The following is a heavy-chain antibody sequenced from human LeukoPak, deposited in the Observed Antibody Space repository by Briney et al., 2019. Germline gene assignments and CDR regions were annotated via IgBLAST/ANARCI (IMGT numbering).Heavy chain of an antibody. V-gene: IGHV1-2*02. CDR2: INPNGGGT. J-gene: IGHJ4*02. CDR3: ARPGGGYSYGLVNY. Sequence: GASVKVSCKASGYTFTGYYMHWVRQAPGQGLEWMGWINPNGGGTNYAQKFQGRVTMTRDTSISTAYMELSRLRSDDTAVYYCARPGGGYSYGLVNYWGQGTLVTVSS. D-gene: IGHD5-18*01. CDR1: GYTFTGYY.